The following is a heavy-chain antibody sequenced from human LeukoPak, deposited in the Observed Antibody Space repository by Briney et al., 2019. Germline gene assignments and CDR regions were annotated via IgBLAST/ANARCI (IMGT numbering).Heavy chain of an antibody. V-gene: IGHV3-53*01. D-gene: IGHD1-26*01. CDR1: GFTVSSNY. Sequence: GGSLRLSCAASGFTVSSNYMSWVRQSPGKGLEWVSVIYSGGDTYFADSVKGRFTISRDNSKNTLYLQMNSLRAEETAVYYCARVLVGTTTDAFDIWGQGTMVTVSS. CDR2: IYSGGDT. CDR3: ARVLVGTTTDAFDI. J-gene: IGHJ3*02.